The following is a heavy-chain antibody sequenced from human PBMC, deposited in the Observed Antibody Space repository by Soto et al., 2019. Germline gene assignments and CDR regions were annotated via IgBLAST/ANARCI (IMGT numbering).Heavy chain of an antibody. CDR2: INHSGST. J-gene: IGHJ6*02. V-gene: IGHV4-34*01. Sequence: SETLSLTCAVDYGSFSGYYWSWIRQPPGKGLEWIGEINHSGSTNYNPSLKSRVTISVDTSKNQFSLKLSSVTAADTAVYYCAGELSSRRYYYYYGMDVWGQGTTVTVSS. CDR3: AGELSSRRYYYYYGMDV. D-gene: IGHD3-16*02. CDR1: YGSFSGYY.